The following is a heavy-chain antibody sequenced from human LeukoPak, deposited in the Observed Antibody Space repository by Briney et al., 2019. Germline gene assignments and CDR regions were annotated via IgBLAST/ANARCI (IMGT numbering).Heavy chain of an antibody. V-gene: IGHV3-21*01. CDR3: ARDPTNYYDSSGSLPASWFGP. CDR2: ISSSSSYI. CDR1: GFTFSSYS. D-gene: IGHD3-22*01. Sequence: PGGSLRLSCAASGFTFSSYSMNWVRQAPGKGLEWVSSISSSSSYIYYADSVKGRFTISRDNAKNSLYLQMNSLRAEDTAVYYCARDPTNYYDSSGSLPASWFGPWGQGTLVTVSS. J-gene: IGHJ5*02.